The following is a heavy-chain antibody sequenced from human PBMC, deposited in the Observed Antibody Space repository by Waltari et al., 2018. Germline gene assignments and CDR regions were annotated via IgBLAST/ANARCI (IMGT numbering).Heavy chain of an antibody. CDR2: IYHSGST. D-gene: IGHD2-2*01. Sequence: QVQLQESGPGLVKPSETLSLTCAVSGYSISSGYYWGWIRQPPGQGLEWIGSIYHSGSTYYNPSLKSRVTISVDTSKNQFSLKLSSVTAADTAVYYCARVGCSSTSCYAGYYYYYMDVWGKGTTVTVSS. CDR3: ARVGCSSTSCYAGYYYYYMDV. J-gene: IGHJ6*03. V-gene: IGHV4-38-2*01. CDR1: GYSISSGYY.